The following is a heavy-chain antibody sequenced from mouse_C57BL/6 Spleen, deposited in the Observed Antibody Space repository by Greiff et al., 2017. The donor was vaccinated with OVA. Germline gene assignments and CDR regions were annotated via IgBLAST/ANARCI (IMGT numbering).Heavy chain of an antibody. CDR3: ARPGSSHWYFDV. J-gene: IGHJ1*03. CDR1: GFTFSSYG. V-gene: IGHV5-6*01. Sequence: EVQLVESGGDLVKPGGSLKLSCAASGFTFSSYGMSWVRQTPDKRLEWVATISSGGSYTYYPDSVKGRFTISRDNAKNTLYLQMSSLKSEDTAMYYCARPGSSHWYFDVWGTGTTVTVSS. D-gene: IGHD1-1*01. CDR2: ISSGGSYT.